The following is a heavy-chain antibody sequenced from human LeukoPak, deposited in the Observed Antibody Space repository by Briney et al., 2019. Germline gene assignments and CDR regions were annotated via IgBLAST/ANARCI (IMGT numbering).Heavy chain of an antibody. CDR1: GFTFSNYA. CDR2: ISSGGTYE. V-gene: IGHV3-30*07. D-gene: IGHD2-15*01. Sequence: PGKSLRLSCAASGFTFSNYAMRWVRQAPGKGLEWVSLISSGGTYEYYADSVKGRFTISRDNSKNTLYLQMNSLRAEDTAVYYCARDSGDCSGGSCRNRYYYYYMDVWGKGTTVTVSS. CDR3: ARDSGDCSGGSCRNRYYYYYMDV. J-gene: IGHJ6*03.